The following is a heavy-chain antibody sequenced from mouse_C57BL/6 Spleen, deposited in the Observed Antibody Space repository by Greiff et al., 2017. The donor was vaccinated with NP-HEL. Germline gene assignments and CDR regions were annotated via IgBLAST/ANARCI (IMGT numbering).Heavy chain of an antibody. D-gene: IGHD2-1*01. CDR1: GFNIKDDY. CDR2: IDPENGDT. V-gene: IGHV14-4*01. CDR3: TIGNYHYFDY. Sequence: VQLKESGAELVRPGASVKLSCTASGFNIKDDYMHWVKQRPEQGLEWIGWIDPENGDTEYASKFQGKATITADTSSNTAYLQLSSLTSEDTAVYYCTIGNYHYFDYWGQGTTLTVSS. J-gene: IGHJ2*01.